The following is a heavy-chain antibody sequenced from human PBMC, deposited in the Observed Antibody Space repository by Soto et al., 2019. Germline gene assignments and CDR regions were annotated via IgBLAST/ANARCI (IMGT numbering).Heavy chain of an antibody. J-gene: IGHJ4*02. D-gene: IGHD5-18*01. Sequence: GGSLRLSCAASGFTFSSYAMSWVRQAPGKGLEWVSAISGSGGSTYYADSVKGRFTISRDNSRNTLFLQMNSLRADDTAVYHCAKAAYRYSSDYWGQGTLVTVSS. CDR3: AKAAYRYSSDY. V-gene: IGHV3-23*01. CDR1: GFTFSSYA. CDR2: ISGSGGST.